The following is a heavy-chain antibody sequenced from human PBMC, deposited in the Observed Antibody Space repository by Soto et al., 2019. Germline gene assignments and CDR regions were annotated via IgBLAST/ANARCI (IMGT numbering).Heavy chain of an antibody. D-gene: IGHD6-19*01. Sequence: GGSMRLSCAASGFTFSSYAMSWVRQAPGKGLEWVSAISGSGGSTYYADSVKGRFTISRDNSKNTLYLQMNSLRAEDTAVYYCAKDLGYSSGWYDDWGQGTLVTVSS. CDR3: AKDLGYSSGWYDD. V-gene: IGHV3-23*01. J-gene: IGHJ5*02. CDR2: ISGSGGST. CDR1: GFTFSSYA.